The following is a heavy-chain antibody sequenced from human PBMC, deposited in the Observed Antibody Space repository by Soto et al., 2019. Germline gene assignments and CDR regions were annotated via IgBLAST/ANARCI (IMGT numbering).Heavy chain of an antibody. CDR3: ARGRGYSYGYWHYYYGMDV. CDR2: INHSGST. D-gene: IGHD5-18*01. CDR1: GGSFSGYY. V-gene: IGHV4-34*01. J-gene: IGHJ6*02. Sequence: ETLSLTCAVYGGSFSGYYWSWIRQPPGKGLEWIGEINHSGSTNYNPSLKSRVTISVDTSKNQFSLKLSSVTAADTAVYYCARGRGYSYGYWHYYYGMDVWGQGTTVTVSS.